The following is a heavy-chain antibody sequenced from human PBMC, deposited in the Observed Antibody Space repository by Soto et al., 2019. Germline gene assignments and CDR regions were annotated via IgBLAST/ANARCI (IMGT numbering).Heavy chain of an antibody. CDR1: GFTFSSYG. CDR3: ARARIAVADHIPFDY. D-gene: IGHD6-19*01. Sequence: PGGSLRLSCAASGFTFSSYGMHWVRQAPGKGVGWVAVIWYDGSNKYYAASVKGRFTTSRDNSKNPLYLQMNSLRAEDTAVYSCARARIAVADHIPFDYWGQGTLVTVPS. V-gene: IGHV3-33*01. J-gene: IGHJ4*02. CDR2: IWYDGSNK.